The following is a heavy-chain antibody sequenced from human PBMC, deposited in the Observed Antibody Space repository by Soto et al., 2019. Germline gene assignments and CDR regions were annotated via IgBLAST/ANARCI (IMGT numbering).Heavy chain of an antibody. CDR2: IYYSGST. D-gene: IGHD2-15*01. V-gene: IGHV4-59*01. Sequence: SETLSLTCTVSGGSISSYYWSWIRQPPGKGLEWIGYIYYSGSTNYNPSLKSRVTISVDTSKNQFSLKLSSVTAADTAVYYRARYCSGGSCYGAFDIWGQGTMVTVSS. J-gene: IGHJ3*02. CDR3: ARYCSGGSCYGAFDI. CDR1: GGSISSYY.